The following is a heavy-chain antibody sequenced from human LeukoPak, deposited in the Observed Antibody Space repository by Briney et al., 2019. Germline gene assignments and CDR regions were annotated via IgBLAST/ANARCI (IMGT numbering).Heavy chain of an antibody. V-gene: IGHV3-53*01. CDR3: ARNLNYYDSSAYDY. CDR2: IYSGGST. D-gene: IGHD3-22*01. J-gene: IGHJ4*02. Sequence: GGTLRLSCAASGFTVSSNYMSWARQAPGKGLEWVSIIYSGGSTYYTDSVKGRFTISRDSSKNTLYLQMNSLRAEDTAVYYCARNLNYYDSSAYDYWGQGTLVTVSS. CDR1: GFTVSSNY.